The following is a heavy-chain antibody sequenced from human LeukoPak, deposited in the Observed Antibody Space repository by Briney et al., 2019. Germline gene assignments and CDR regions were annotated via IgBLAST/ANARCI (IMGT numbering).Heavy chain of an antibody. D-gene: IGHD4-17*01. Sequence: ASVKVSCKASGYTFTSYGISWVRQAPGQGLEWMGWINTNTGNPTYAQGFTGRFVFSLDTSVSTAYLQISSLKAEDTAVYYCARDRSHGDWEFDYWGQGTLVTVSS. V-gene: IGHV7-4-1*02. CDR2: INTNTGNP. CDR3: ARDRSHGDWEFDY. CDR1: GYTFTSYG. J-gene: IGHJ4*02.